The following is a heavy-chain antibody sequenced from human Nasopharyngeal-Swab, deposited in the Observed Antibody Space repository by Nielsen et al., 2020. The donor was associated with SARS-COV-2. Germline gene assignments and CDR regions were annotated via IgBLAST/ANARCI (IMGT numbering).Heavy chain of an antibody. CDR3: ARDLGYIVGAQYYFDY. J-gene: IGHJ4*02. D-gene: IGHD1-26*01. V-gene: IGHV3-21*01. CDR1: GFTFSSYS. CDR2: ISSSSSYI. Sequence: GVLKISCAASGFTFSSYSMNWVRQAPGKGLEWVSSISSSSSYIYYADSVKGRFTISRDNAKNSLYLQMNSLRAEDTAVYYCARDLGYIVGAQYYFDYWGQGTLVTVSS.